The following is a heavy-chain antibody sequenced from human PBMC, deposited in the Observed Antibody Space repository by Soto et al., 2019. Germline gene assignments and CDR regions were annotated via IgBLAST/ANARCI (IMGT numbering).Heavy chain of an antibody. V-gene: IGHV1-8*01. CDR3: AKAGYGSDVLWWFGP. J-gene: IGHJ5*02. D-gene: IGHD5-12*01. CDR2: MNPNSGNT. Sequence: GASVKVSCKASGYTFTSYDINWVRQATGQGLEWMGWMNPNSGNTGYAQKFQGRVTMTRNTSISTAYMELSSLRAEDTAIYYCAKAGYGSDVLWWFGPWGLGTLVTVSS. CDR1: GYTFTSYD.